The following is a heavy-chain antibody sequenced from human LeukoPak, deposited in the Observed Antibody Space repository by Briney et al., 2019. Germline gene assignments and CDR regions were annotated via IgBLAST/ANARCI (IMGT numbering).Heavy chain of an antibody. V-gene: IGHV1-8*02. CDR3: ARTWRGIGTMIVVVAPHGY. Sequence: ASVKVSCKASGYTFTGYYMHWVRQAPGQGLEWMGWMNPNSGNTGYAQKFQGRVTMTRNTSISTAYMELSSLRSEDTAVYYCARTWRGIGTMIVVVAPHGYWGQGTLVTVSS. CDR2: MNPNSGNT. J-gene: IGHJ4*02. CDR1: GYTFTGYY. D-gene: IGHD3-22*01.